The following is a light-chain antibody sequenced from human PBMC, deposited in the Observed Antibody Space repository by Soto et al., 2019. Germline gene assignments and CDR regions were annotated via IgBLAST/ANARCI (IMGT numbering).Light chain of an antibody. Sequence: ASVGDRITITCRASQSISSWLAWYQQKPGKAPKLLIYKASSLESGVPSRFSGSGSGTEFALTISRLQPDDFGTYYCQQYSSFPYTFGQGTKVDIK. J-gene: IGKJ2*01. CDR1: QSISSW. CDR3: QQYSSFPYT. V-gene: IGKV1-5*03. CDR2: KAS.